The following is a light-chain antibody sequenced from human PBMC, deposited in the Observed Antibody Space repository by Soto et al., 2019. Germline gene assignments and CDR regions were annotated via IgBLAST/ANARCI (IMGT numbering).Light chain of an antibody. J-gene: IGKJ3*01. CDR1: QSVGSQ. CDR2: DAS. V-gene: IGKV3-11*01. Sequence: EIVWTQSPATLSLSPWESATLSCRTSQSVGSQLAWYQHKPGQAPSLLIYDASNRATGIAPRFSGSGSGTDFTLTSGSLEHVDFADYYCQQRNNWGFGPGTKVYI. CDR3: QQRNNWG.